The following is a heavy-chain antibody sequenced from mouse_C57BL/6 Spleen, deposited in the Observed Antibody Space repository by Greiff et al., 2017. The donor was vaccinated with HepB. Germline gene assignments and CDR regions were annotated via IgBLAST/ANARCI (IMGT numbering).Heavy chain of an antibody. J-gene: IGHJ1*03. V-gene: IGHV10-1*01. CDR1: GFSFNTYA. CDR2: IRSKSNNYAT. D-gene: IGHD1-1*01. Sequence: EVQLVESGGGLVQPKGSLKLSCAASGFSFNTYAMNWVRQAPGKGLEWVARIRSKSNNYATYYADSVKDRFTISRDDSESMLYLQMNNLKTEDTAMYYSVFYYYGSSYEYFDVWGTGTTVTVSS. CDR3: VFYYYGSSYEYFDV.